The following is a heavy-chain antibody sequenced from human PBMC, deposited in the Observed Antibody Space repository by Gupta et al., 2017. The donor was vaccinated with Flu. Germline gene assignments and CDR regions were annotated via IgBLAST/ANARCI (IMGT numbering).Heavy chain of an antibody. J-gene: IGHJ3*02. V-gene: IGHV2-5*01. Sequence: QITLTASGPTLVKPTQTLTLTCTFSGFSLSTSGVGVGWIRQPPGKALEWLELIDCKDEKRYSPSLKSRVTITKDTSKNQVVLTMTNMDPVDTATYFCAHRTLYIAMVTPLESVDIWGQGTM. D-gene: IGHD5-18*01. CDR2: IDCKDEK. CDR1: GFSLSTSGVG. CDR3: AHRTLYIAMVTPLESVDI.